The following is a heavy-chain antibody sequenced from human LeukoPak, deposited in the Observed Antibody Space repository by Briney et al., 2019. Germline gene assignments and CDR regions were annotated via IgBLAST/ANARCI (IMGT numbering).Heavy chain of an antibody. CDR1: GGSISSGSYY. V-gene: IGHV4-61*02. J-gene: IGHJ3*02. CDR3: AREGDAYAFDI. D-gene: IGHD2-21*02. CDR2: IYTSGST. Sequence: SQTLSLTCTVSGGSISSGSYYWSWIRRPAGKGLEWIGRIYTSGSTNYNPSLKSRVTISVDTSKNQFSLKLSSVTAADTAVYYCAREGDAYAFDIWGQGTMVTVSS.